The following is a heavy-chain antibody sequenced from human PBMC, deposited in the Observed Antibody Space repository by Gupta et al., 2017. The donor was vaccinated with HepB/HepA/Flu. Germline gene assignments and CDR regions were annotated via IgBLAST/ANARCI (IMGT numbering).Heavy chain of an antibody. Sequence: QLQLQESGSGLVTPSQTLSLTCAVSGGSISSGGYSWSWIRPPPGKGLEWIGYIYHRGSTYYNPSLKRRVTISVDRSKNQFSLKRSSVTAADTAVYYWAREQEGGGFDYWGQGTLVTLSS. J-gene: IGHJ4*02. CDR3: AREQEGGGFDY. CDR1: GGSISSGGYS. V-gene: IGHV4-30-2*01. D-gene: IGHD3-16*01. CDR2: IYHRGST.